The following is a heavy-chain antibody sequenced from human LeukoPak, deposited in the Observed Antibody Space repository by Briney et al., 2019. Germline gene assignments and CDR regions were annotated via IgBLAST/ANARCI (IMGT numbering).Heavy chain of an antibody. Sequence: SGTLSLTCIVSGGPISSLNLWSWLRQPPGMGLEWIGEMYLGGTTNFNPSLKSRVTILIDKSKNQLSLQLTSVTAADTAVYYCAGLEGRYSTDWFYFFDYWGQGALVTVSS. V-gene: IGHV4-4*02. J-gene: IGHJ4*02. CDR2: MYLGGTT. CDR3: AGLEGRYSTDWFYFFDY. CDR1: GGPISSLNL. D-gene: IGHD6-19*01.